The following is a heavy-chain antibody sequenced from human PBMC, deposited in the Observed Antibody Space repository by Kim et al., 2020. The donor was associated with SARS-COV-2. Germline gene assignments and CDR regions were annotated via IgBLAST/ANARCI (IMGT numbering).Heavy chain of an antibody. V-gene: IGHV1-69*13. J-gene: IGHJ6*02. CDR2: IIPIFGTA. CDR3: ARDPQLGYCSGGSCHQYYYGMDV. D-gene: IGHD2-15*01. CDR1: GGTFSSYA. Sequence: SVKVSCKASGGTFSSYAISWVRQAPGQGLEWMGGIIPIFGTANYAQKFHGRVTITADESTSTAYMELSSLRSEDTAVYYCARDPQLGYCSGGSCHQYYYGMDVWGQGTTVTVSS.